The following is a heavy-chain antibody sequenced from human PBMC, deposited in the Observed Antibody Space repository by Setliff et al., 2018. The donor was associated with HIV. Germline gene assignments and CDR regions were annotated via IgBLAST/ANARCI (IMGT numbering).Heavy chain of an antibody. CDR1: GFTFSDYY. Sequence: PGGSLRLSCAASGFTFSDYYMSWIRQAPGKGLVWVFGMNTDGRKTTYADSVKGRFTVSRDNAKNTLYLQMNSLRAEDTAVYYCARVASGYDYGWLDPWGQGTLVTVSS. CDR2: MNTDGRKT. D-gene: IGHD5-12*01. CDR3: ARVASGYDYGWLDP. V-gene: IGHV3-74*03. J-gene: IGHJ5*02.